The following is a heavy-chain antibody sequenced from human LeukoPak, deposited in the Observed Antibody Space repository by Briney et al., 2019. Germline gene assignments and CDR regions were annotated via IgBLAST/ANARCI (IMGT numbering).Heavy chain of an antibody. D-gene: IGHD3-10*01. Sequence: ASVKVSCKASGGTFSSYAISWVRQAPGQGLEWMGWINPNSGGTNYAQKFQGRVTMTRDTSISTAYMELSRLRSDDTAVYYCARDQNYYGSGSYYNVDYWGQGTLVTVSS. CDR2: INPNSGGT. J-gene: IGHJ4*02. V-gene: IGHV1-2*02. CDR3: ARDQNYYGSGSYYNVDY. CDR1: GGTFSSYA.